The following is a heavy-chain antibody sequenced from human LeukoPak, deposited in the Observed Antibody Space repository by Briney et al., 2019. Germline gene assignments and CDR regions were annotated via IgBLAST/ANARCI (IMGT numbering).Heavy chain of an antibody. CDR2: ILPILGVT. CDR3: ARFPGRAVAGRGGWFDI. Sequence: SVKVSCKASGGTFSSDAVAWVRQAPGQGLEWMGRILPILGVTKYAEKFQGRVRMTADTTTNTAYMDLSSLTSDDTAVYYCARFPGRAVAGRGGWFDIWGQGTLVTVSS. D-gene: IGHD6-19*01. J-gene: IGHJ5*01. CDR1: GGTFSSDA. V-gene: IGHV1-69*04.